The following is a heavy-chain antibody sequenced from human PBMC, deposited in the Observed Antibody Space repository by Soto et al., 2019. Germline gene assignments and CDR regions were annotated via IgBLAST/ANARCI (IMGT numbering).Heavy chain of an antibody. D-gene: IGHD3-22*01. CDR2: ISGYNGNT. Sequence: QVQLVQSGAEVKKPGASVKVSCKASGYTFTIYGISWVRQAPGQGLEWMGWISGYNGNTDYAQNLQDRVTMTTDASTSSVYMELRSLISDDTAVYYCARFDYYDSSGYYGYWDQGTLITVSS. V-gene: IGHV1-18*04. CDR3: ARFDYYDSSGYYGY. CDR1: GYTFTIYG. J-gene: IGHJ4*02.